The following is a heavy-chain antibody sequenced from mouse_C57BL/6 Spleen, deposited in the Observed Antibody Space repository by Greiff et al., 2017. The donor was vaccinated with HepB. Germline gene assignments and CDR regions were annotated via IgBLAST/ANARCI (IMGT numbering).Heavy chain of an antibody. CDR3: AREGGKLRVFDY. V-gene: IGHV1-76*01. D-gene: IGHD1-1*01. CDR1: GYTFTDYY. J-gene: IGHJ2*01. Sequence: QVQLQQSGAELVRPGASVKLSCKASGYTFTDYYINWVKQRPGQGLEWIARIYPGSGNTYYNEKFKGKATLTAEKSSSTAYMQLSSLTSEDSAVYFCAREGGKLRVFDYWGQGTTLTVSS. CDR2: IYPGSGNT.